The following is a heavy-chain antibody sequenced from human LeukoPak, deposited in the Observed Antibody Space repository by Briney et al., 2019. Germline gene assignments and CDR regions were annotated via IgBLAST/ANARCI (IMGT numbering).Heavy chain of an antibody. J-gene: IGHJ6*02. CDR1: GGSISSYY. CDR3: ARAGDYSNYGNYYYYGMDV. CDR2: IYYSGST. V-gene: IGHV4-59*01. Sequence: PSETLSLTCTVSGGSISSYYWSWIRQPPGKGLEWIGYIYYSGSTNYNPSLKSRVTISVDTSKNQFSLKLSSVTAADTAVYYCARAGDYSNYGNYYYYGMDVWGQGTTVSVSS. D-gene: IGHD4-11*01.